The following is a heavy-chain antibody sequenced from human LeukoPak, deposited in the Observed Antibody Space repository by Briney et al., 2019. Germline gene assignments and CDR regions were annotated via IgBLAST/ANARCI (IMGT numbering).Heavy chain of an antibody. V-gene: IGHV1-18*01. CDR2: IGAFNGNT. D-gene: IGHD3-22*01. CDR3: ARDFLSYDGSENHFEDTFDI. CDR1: GYSFDRYG. J-gene: IGHJ3*02. Sequence: GASVKVSCKASGYSFDRYGISWVRQAPGQGLEWLGWIGAFNGNTNYAQNLQGRVTMTADTSTTTVYMELRSLSSDDTAVYYCARDFLSYDGSENHFEDTFDIWGQGTMVTVSS.